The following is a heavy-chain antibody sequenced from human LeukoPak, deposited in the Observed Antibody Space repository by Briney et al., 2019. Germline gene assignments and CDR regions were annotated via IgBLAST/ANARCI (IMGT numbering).Heavy chain of an antibody. CDR3: ARSSRRAAQAY. CDR2: INHSGST. V-gene: IGHV4-34*01. Sequence: SETLSLTCAVYGGSFSGYYWSWIRQPPGKGLERIGEINHSGSTNYNPSLKSRVTISVDTSKNQFSLKLSSVTAADTAVYYCARSSRRAAQAYWGQGTLVTVSS. D-gene: IGHD2-2*01. J-gene: IGHJ4*02. CDR1: GGSFSGYY.